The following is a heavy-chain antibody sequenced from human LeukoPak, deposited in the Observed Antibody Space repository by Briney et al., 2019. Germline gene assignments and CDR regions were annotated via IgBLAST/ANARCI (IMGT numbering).Heavy chain of an antibody. J-gene: IGHJ1*01. CDR2: ISWNSGSI. CDR3: AKAEQWLVHGYFQH. CDR1: GFTFDDYA. Sequence: GGSLRLSCAASGFTFDDYAMHWVRQAPGKGLEWVSGISWNSGSIGYADSVKGRFTISRDNAKNSLYLQMNSLRAEDTALYYCAKAEQWLVHGYFQHWGQGTLVTVSS. D-gene: IGHD6-19*01. V-gene: IGHV3-9*01.